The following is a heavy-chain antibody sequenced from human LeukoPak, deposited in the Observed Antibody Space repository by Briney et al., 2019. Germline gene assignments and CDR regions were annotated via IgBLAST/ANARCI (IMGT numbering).Heavy chain of an antibody. J-gene: IGHJ4*02. CDR3: ARGQVYYYDSSGYYNEY. V-gene: IGHV3-30*04. Sequence: PGRSLRLSCAASGFTFSSYAMHWVRQAPGKGLEWVAVISYDGSNKYYADSVKGRFTISRDNSKNTLYLQMNSLRAEDTAVYYCARGQVYYYDSSGYYNEYWGQGPLVSVSS. D-gene: IGHD3-22*01. CDR2: ISYDGSNK. CDR1: GFTFSSYA.